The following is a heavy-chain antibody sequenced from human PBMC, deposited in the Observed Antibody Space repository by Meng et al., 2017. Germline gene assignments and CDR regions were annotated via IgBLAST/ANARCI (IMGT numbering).Heavy chain of an antibody. Sequence: SGATLVKPTQTFTLTCTFSGFSRSTSGVGVGWIRQPPGKALEWLALIYWNDDKRYSPPRKSRRTITKDTDKNQVVLTMTNMDPVDTATDYCAHSWLDSRGYSDWGQGTLVTVSS. CDR2: IYWNDDK. V-gene: IGHV2-5*01. CDR1: GFSRSTSGVG. J-gene: IGHJ4*02. CDR3: AHSWLDSRGYSD. D-gene: IGHD3-22*01.